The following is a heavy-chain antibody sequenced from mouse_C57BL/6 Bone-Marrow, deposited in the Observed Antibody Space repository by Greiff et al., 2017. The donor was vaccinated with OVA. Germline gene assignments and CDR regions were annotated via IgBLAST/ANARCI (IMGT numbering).Heavy chain of an antibody. J-gene: IGHJ4*01. CDR3: ARYPDYYGSRSYAMDY. Sequence: EVKLLESGPGLAKPSQTLSLTCSVTGYSITSDYWNWIRKFPGNKLEYMGYISYSGSTYYNPSLKSRISITRDTSKNQYYLQLNSVTTEDTATYYCARYPDYYGSRSYAMDYWGQGTSVTVSS. CDR1: GYSITSDY. D-gene: IGHD1-1*01. CDR2: ISYSGST. V-gene: IGHV3-8*01.